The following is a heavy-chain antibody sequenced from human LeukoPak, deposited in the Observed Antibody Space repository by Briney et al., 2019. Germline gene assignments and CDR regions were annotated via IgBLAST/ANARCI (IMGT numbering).Heavy chain of an antibody. J-gene: IGHJ5*02. V-gene: IGHV4-30-2*01. CDR3: VGDALYSSTWYPGP. Sequence: SETLSLTCTVSGASITSGDYYWTWIRQPPGKGLEWIGYIYHSGNTYYNPSLKSRVTISVDRSRNQFSLKLTSVTAADTAVYYCVGDALYSSTWYPGPWGQGTLVTVSS. CDR1: GASITSGDYY. CDR2: IYHSGNT. D-gene: IGHD6-13*01.